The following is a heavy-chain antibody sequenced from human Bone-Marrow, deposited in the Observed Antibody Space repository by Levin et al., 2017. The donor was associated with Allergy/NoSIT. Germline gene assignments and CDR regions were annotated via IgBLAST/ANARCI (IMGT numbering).Heavy chain of an antibody. Sequence: GESLKISCEAFGHSFTTYWIGWVRQVPGKGLEWVGTINPGESSTKYNPSLQGQVTMSADKSINTAYLQWSALKASDSAIYYCVSTPLSGGGLFIHWGQGTLVTVSS. J-gene: IGHJ4*02. V-gene: IGHV5-51*01. CDR1: GHSFTTYW. CDR2: INPGESST. CDR3: VSTPLSGGGLFIH. D-gene: IGHD2-8*02.